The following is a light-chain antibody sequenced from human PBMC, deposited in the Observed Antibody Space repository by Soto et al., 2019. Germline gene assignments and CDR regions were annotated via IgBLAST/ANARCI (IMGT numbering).Light chain of an antibody. CDR2: DNN. CDR1: SFNIGDNY. J-gene: IGLJ2*01. V-gene: IGLV1-51*01. Sequence: PGQKVTISCSGGSFNIGDNYVSWYQQLPGTAPKLLIYDNNKRPSGIPDRFSGSKSGTSATLDISGLQTGDEADYYCGSWATSLSGIIFGGGTKVTVL. CDR3: GSWATSLSGII.